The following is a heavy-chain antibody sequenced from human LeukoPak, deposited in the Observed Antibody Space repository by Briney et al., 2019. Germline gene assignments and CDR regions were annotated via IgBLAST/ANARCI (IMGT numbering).Heavy chain of an antibody. CDR2: ISGSGGST. Sequence: PGGSLRLSCAASGFTFSSYSMNWVRQAPGKGLEWVSAISGSGGSTYYADSVKGRFTISRDNSKNTLYLQMNSLRAEDTAVYYCAKDRPLRFLEWEETYDAFDIWGQGTMVTVSS. V-gene: IGHV3-23*01. CDR3: AKDRPLRFLEWEETYDAFDI. CDR1: GFTFSSYS. D-gene: IGHD3-3*01. J-gene: IGHJ3*02.